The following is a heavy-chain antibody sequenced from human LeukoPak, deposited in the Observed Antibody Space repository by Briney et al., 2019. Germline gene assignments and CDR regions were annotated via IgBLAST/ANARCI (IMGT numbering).Heavy chain of an antibody. V-gene: IGHV3-23*01. CDR3: ATRYCSIAACRASSYKCMDD. CDR1: GFTFSSYA. CDR2: ISGSGGST. J-gene: IGHJ6*04. D-gene: IGHD2-2*01. Sequence: QAGGSLRLSCAASGFTFSSYAMSWVRQAPGKGLEWVSAISGSGGSTYYADSVKGRFTISRDNSKNTLYLQMNSLRAEDTAVYYCATRYCSIAACRASSYKCMDDWGKGTTVIVSS.